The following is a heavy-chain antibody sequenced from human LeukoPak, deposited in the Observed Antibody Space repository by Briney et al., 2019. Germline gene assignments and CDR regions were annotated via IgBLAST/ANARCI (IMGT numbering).Heavy chain of an antibody. CDR2: IYSGGST. J-gene: IGHJ3*02. CDR3: AKDLLTGNDAFDI. D-gene: IGHD7-27*01. Sequence: GGSLRLSCAASGFTVSSNYMSWVRQAPGKGLEWVSVIYSGGSTYYADSVKGRFTISRDNSKNALYLQMNSLRAEDTAVYYCAKDLLTGNDAFDIWGQGTMVTVSS. CDR1: GFTVSSNY. V-gene: IGHV3-66*01.